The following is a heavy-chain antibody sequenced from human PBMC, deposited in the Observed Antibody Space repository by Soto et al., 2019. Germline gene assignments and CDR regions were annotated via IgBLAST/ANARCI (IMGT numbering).Heavy chain of an antibody. CDR2: ISPDGGNK. CDR1: GFTFSKYG. D-gene: IGHD2-15*01. CDR3: ARDHERRPLLGYCIGDSCERGLVGY. J-gene: IGHJ4*02. V-gene: IGHV3-30*03. Sequence: GGSLRLSCVGSGFTFSKYGMHWVRQAPGRGLEWVAVISPDGGNKYYGGSVKGRFAVSRDNSKGSLSLQMNSLRAEDTAVYYCARDHERRPLLGYCIGDSCERGLVGYWGQGTLVTVSS.